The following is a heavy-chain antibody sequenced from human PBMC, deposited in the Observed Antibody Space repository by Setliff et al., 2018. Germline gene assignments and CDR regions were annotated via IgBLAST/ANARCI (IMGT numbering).Heavy chain of an antibody. V-gene: IGHV5-51*01. Sequence: GESLTISCQGSGYSFSTYWIAWVRQMPGKGLEWMGIIFPGDSVTRYSPPFQGQVTFSADKSINTAYLQWNSLKASDTAVYLCARVGDYMGYYYNYYMDVWANGATVTVSS. CDR3: ARVGDYMGYYYNYYMDV. J-gene: IGHJ6*03. CDR1: GYSFSTYW. D-gene: IGHD3-10*01. CDR2: IFPGDSVT.